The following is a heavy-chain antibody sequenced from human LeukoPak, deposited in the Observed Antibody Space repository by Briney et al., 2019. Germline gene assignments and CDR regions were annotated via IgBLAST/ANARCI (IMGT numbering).Heavy chain of an antibody. Sequence: PSETLSLTCTVSGGSISSSSYYWGWIRQPPGKGLEWIGRIYYSGSTYYNPSLKSRVTISVDTSKNQFSLKLSSVTAADTAVYYCARLEIQRYCSSTSCVGDYWGQGTLVTVSS. CDR2: IYYSGST. D-gene: IGHD2-2*01. CDR3: ARLEIQRYCSSTSCVGDY. J-gene: IGHJ4*02. CDR1: GGSISSSSYY. V-gene: IGHV4-39*01.